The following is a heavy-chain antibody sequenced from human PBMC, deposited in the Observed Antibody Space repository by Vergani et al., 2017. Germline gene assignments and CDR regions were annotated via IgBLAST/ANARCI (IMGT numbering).Heavy chain of an antibody. CDR3: GAGPRNAFDV. CDR1: GGSFSGYY. Sequence: QVQLQQWGAGLLKPSETLSLTCAVYGGSFSGYYWTWIRQPPGKGLEWIGEINHSGSTNYNPSLKSRVTISVDTSKNQFSLKLTSVTAADTAVYYCGAGPRNAFDVWGQGTMVTVSS. V-gene: IGHV4-34*01. CDR2: INHSGST. D-gene: IGHD6-19*01. J-gene: IGHJ3*01.